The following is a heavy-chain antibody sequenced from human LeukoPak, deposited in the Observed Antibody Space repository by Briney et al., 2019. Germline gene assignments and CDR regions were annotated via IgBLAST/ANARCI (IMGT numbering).Heavy chain of an antibody. D-gene: IGHD3-10*01. Sequence: GGSLRLSCAASGFTFSSYSMNWVRQAPGKGLEWVSSISSSSYIYYADSVKGRFTISRDNAKNSLYLQMNSLRAEDTAVYYCARELDGSGSPLDYWGQGTLVTVSP. CDR2: ISSSSYI. V-gene: IGHV3-21*01. J-gene: IGHJ4*02. CDR1: GFTFSSYS. CDR3: ARELDGSGSPLDY.